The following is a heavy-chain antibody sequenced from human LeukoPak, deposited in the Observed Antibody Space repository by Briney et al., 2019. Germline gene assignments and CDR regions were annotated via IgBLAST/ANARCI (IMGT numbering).Heavy chain of an antibody. CDR3: ANQDYGAWYFDL. CDR2: ISGSGGST. J-gene: IGHJ2*01. D-gene: IGHD4-17*01. Sequence: PDHGKEQEWVSSISGSGGSTYYADSVKGRFTVYRDNSKNTLYLQMNSLRAEDKAVYYCANQDYGAWYFDLWGRGTLVTVSS. V-gene: IGHV3-23*01.